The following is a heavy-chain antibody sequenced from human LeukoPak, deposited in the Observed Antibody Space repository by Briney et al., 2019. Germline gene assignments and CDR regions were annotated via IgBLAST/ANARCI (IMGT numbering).Heavy chain of an antibody. CDR1: GFTFSSYS. CDR2: IKQDGSEK. D-gene: IGHD6-13*01. CDR3: VRSQYSSSS. J-gene: IGHJ5*02. V-gene: IGHV3-7*01. Sequence: GGSLRLSCAASGFTFSSYSMNWVRQAPGKGLEWVANIKQDGSEKHYVDSVKGRFTISRDNAKNSVYLQMSSLRVEDTAVYYCVRSQYSSSSWGQGTLVTVSS.